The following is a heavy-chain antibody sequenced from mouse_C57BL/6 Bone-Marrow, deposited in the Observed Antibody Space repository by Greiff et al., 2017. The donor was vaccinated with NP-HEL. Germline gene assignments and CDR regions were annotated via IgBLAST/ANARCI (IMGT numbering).Heavy chain of an antibody. Sequence: QVQLQQPGAELVKPGASVKLSCKASGYNFTSYLMHWVKQRPGRGLEWIGRIDPNSGGTKYNEKFKSKATLTVDKPSSTAYMQINSLTSEDSAVYDCARYYYGSSSFDYWGQGTTLTVSS. V-gene: IGHV1-72*01. CDR1: GYNFTSYL. J-gene: IGHJ2*01. CDR3: ARYYYGSSSFDY. D-gene: IGHD1-1*01. CDR2: IDPNSGGT.